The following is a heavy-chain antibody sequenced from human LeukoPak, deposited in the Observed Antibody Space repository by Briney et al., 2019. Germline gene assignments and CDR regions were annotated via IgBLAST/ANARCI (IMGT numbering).Heavy chain of an antibody. J-gene: IGHJ4*02. D-gene: IGHD2-15*01. Sequence: PGXSLRLXCAASGFTFSSYSMKWVRQAPGKGLEWVSSISSSSSYIYYADSVKGRFTISRDNAKNSLYLQMNSLRAEDTAVYYCARECSGGSCYEDYWGQGTLVTVSS. V-gene: IGHV3-21*01. CDR3: ARECSGGSCYEDY. CDR1: GFTFSSYS. CDR2: ISSSSSYI.